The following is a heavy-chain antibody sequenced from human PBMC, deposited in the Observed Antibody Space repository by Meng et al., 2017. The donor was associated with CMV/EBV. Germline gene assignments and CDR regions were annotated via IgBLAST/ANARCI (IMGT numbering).Heavy chain of an antibody. D-gene: IGHD2-8*01. CDR2: ISYDGSNK. Sequence: FTFSGYAMHWIRQAPGKGLEWVAVISYDGSNKYYADSVKGRFTISRDNSKNTLYLQMNSLRAEDTAVYYCARGRYCTNGVCYTPTDYWGQGTLVTVSS. V-gene: IGHV3-30*04. CDR3: ARGRYCTNGVCYTPTDY. J-gene: IGHJ4*02. CDR1: FTFSGYA.